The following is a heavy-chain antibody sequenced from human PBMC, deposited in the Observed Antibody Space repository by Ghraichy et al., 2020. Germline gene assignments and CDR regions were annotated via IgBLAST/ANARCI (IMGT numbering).Heavy chain of an antibody. V-gene: IGHV3-30-3*01. CDR3: ASLTTVSDY. Sequence: GESLNISCAASGFTFSSYAMHWVRQAPGKGLEWVAVISYDGSNKYYADSVKGRFTISRDNSKNTLYLQMNSLRAEDTAVYYCASLTTVSDYWGQGTLVTVSS. CDR1: GFTFSSYA. CDR2: ISYDGSNK. J-gene: IGHJ4*02. D-gene: IGHD4-17*01.